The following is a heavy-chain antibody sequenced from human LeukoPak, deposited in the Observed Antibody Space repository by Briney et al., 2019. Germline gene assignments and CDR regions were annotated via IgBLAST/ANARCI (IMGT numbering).Heavy chain of an antibody. D-gene: IGHD3-22*01. CDR2: IKSDGNT. Sequence: GGSLRLSCAASGFTFSSYWMHWVRQAPGKGLVWVSRIKSDGNTNYADSVKGRFTISRDNARNTVSLQMNSLRAEDTGVYYCARAPSEIGGYYPEYFRHWGQGTLVTVSS. V-gene: IGHV3-74*01. CDR3: ARAPSEIGGYYPEYFRH. J-gene: IGHJ1*01. CDR1: GFTFSSYW.